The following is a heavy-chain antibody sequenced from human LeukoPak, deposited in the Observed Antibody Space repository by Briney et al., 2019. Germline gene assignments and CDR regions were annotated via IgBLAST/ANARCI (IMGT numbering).Heavy chain of an antibody. CDR1: GYSISSAYY. CDR3: ARSAPYDILTGYYNNWFDP. Sequence: SETLSLTCSVSGYSISSAYYWGWIRQPPGKGLEWIGSIYYSGSTYYNPSLKSRVTISVDTSKNQFSLKLSSVTAADTAVYYCARSAPYDILTGYYNNWFDPWGQGTLVTVSS. J-gene: IGHJ5*02. CDR2: IYYSGST. V-gene: IGHV4-38-2*02. D-gene: IGHD3-9*01.